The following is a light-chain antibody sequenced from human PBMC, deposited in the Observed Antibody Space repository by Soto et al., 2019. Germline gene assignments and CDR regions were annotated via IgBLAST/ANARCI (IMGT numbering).Light chain of an antibody. CDR2: DVS. J-gene: IGKJ4*01. CDR3: QHFNSYPQLT. V-gene: IGKV1-13*02. Sequence: AIQLTQSPSSLSASVGDGVTLTCRASQGISSALAWYQQKPGSPPKLLIYDVSSLESGVPSRFSGAGSGTDFTLTNSSLQPEDFATYYCQHFNSYPQLTFGGGTKVEI. CDR1: QGISSA.